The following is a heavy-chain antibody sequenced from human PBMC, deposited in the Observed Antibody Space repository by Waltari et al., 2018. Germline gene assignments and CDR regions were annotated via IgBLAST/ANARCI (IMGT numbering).Heavy chain of an antibody. Sequence: EVQLVQSGAEVKKPGESLKISCTGSGYSFTSYWIGWVRQMPGKGMEWMGIIYPGDSATRYSPSFQGQVAISADKSISTAYLQWSSLKASDTAMYYCARHTSYGDSVGAFDIWGQGTMVTVSS. V-gene: IGHV5-51*01. D-gene: IGHD4-17*01. CDR3: ARHTSYGDSVGAFDI. CDR2: IYPGDSAT. J-gene: IGHJ3*02. CDR1: GYSFTSYW.